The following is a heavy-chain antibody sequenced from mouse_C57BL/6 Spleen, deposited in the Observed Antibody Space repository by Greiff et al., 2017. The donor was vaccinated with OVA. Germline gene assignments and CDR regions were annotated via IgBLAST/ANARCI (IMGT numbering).Heavy chain of an antibody. J-gene: IGHJ2*01. V-gene: IGHV1-55*01. D-gene: IGHD1-1*01. CDR2: IYPGSGST. Sequence: VQLQQSGAELVKPGASVKMSCKASGYTFTSYWITWVKQRPGQGLEWIGDIYPGSGSTNYNEKFTSKATLTVDTSSSTAYMQLSSLTSEDSAVYYCARYATVVATDFDYWGQGTTLTVSS. CDR1: GYTFTSYW. CDR3: ARYATVVATDFDY.